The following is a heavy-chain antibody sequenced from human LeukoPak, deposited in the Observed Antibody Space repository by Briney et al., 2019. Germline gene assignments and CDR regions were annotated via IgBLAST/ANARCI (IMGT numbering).Heavy chain of an antibody. CDR1: GYIFTAYY. D-gene: IGHD5-12*01. J-gene: IGHJ4*02. CDR3: AREGPDSGYVVRPFDY. CDR2: INPNSGGA. V-gene: IGHV1-2*02. Sequence: ASVKVSCKASGYIFTAYYIHWVRQAPGQGLEWMGWINPNSGGANYAQKFQGRVTITAAESTSTAYMELSSLRSEDTAVYYCAREGPDSGYVVRPFDYWGQGTLVTVSS.